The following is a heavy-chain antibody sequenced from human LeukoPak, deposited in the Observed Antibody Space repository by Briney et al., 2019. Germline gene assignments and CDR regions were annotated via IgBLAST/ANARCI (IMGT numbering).Heavy chain of an antibody. CDR1: GFTFDDYA. V-gene: IGHV3-9*01. D-gene: IGHD3-22*01. CDR2: ISWNSGSI. J-gene: IGHJ4*02. CDR3: AKVGRGGYYSFFDY. Sequence: PGGPLRLSCAASGFTFDDYAMHWVRQAPGKGLEWVSGISWNSGSIGYADSVKGRFTISRDNAKNSLYLQMNSLRAEDTALYYCAKVGRGGYYSFFDYWGQGTLVTVSS.